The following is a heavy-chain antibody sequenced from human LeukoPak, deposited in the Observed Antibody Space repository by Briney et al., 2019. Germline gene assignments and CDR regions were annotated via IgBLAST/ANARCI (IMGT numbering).Heavy chain of an antibody. CDR2: INSDGRST. Sequence: GGSLRLSCVASGFSFSSYWMHWVRQAPGKGLVWVSRINSDGRSTSYADSVKGRFTISRDNAKNTLYLQMNSLRAEDTAVYYCARDMDSSGWNYYYGMDVWGQGTTVTVSS. J-gene: IGHJ6*02. D-gene: IGHD6-19*01. V-gene: IGHV3-74*01. CDR3: ARDMDSSGWNYYYGMDV. CDR1: GFSFSSYW.